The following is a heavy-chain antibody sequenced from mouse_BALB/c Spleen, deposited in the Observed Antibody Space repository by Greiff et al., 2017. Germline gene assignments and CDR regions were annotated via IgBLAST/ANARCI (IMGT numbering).Heavy chain of an antibody. CDR1: GYTFTSYW. Sequence: VKLMESGAELAKPGASVKMSCKASGYTFTSYWMHWVKQRPGQGLEWIGYINPSTGYTEYNQKFKDKATLTADKSSSTAYMQLSSLTSEDSAVYYCATNWDLDYWGQGTTLTVSS. CDR3: ATNWDLDY. V-gene: IGHV1-7*01. J-gene: IGHJ2*01. CDR2: INPSTGYT. D-gene: IGHD4-1*01.